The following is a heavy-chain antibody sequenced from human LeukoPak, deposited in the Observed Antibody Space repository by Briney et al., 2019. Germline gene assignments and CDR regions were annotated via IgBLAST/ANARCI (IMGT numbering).Heavy chain of an antibody. CDR2: INPKSGGT. Sequence: ASVRPSCTASGYTFIHYDIHWWRQAARQHLKWREWINPKSGGTNYAQTFQGRFTMTRETSISTAYMELSRLRSDDMAVYYCARGYSYESSASGGYWGQGTLVTVSS. CDR3: ARGYSYESSASGGY. D-gene: IGHD3-22*01. CDR1: GYTFIHYD. V-gene: IGHV1-2*02. J-gene: IGHJ4*02.